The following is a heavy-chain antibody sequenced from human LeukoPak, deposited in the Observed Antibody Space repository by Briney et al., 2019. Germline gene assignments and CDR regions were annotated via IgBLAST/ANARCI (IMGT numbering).Heavy chain of an antibody. J-gene: IGHJ4*02. V-gene: IGHV4-31*03. CDR3: ARGPSYCDF. CDR1: GGSISSDGFY. Sequence: SETLSLTCTVSGGSISSDGFYWSWVRQHPGKGLEWIGYISYSGSTYYNPSLKSRVSVSLDTSKSQFSLKLTSVTAAVTAVYFCARGPSYCDFWGQGTLVPVSS. CDR2: ISYSGST.